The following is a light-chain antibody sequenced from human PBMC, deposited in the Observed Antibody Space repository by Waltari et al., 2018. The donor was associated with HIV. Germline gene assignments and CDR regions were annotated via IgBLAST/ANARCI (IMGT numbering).Light chain of an antibody. Sequence: QSVLTQPPSVSGAPGQRVTISCTGSSSNIGAGYDIHWYQQLPGTAPKLLIYGNYQRPSGVPDRFSGSKSGTSASLAITGLQAEDEADYYCQSYDSSLSGWVFGGGTKLTVL. CDR2: GNY. CDR3: QSYDSSLSGWV. CDR1: SSNIGAGYD. V-gene: IGLV1-40*01. J-gene: IGLJ3*02.